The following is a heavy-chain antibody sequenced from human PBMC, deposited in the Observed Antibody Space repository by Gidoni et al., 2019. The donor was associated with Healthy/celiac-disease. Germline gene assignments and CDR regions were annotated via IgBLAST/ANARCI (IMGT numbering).Heavy chain of an antibody. D-gene: IGHD3-10*01. J-gene: IGHJ5*02. CDR1: GFTFSSYA. Sequence: EVQLLESGGGLVQPGLSLRLSCAASGFTFSSYAMSWVRQAPGKGLEWVSAISGSGGSTYYADPVKGRFTISRDNAKNTLYLQMNSLRAEDTAVYYCAKRPTTTMVRGNWFDPWGQGTLVTVSS. CDR3: AKRPTTTMVRGNWFDP. V-gene: IGHV3-23*01. CDR2: ISGSGGST.